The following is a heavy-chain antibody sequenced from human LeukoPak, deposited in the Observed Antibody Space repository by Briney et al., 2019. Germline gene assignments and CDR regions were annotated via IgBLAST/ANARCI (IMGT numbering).Heavy chain of an antibody. CDR3: AWGYNTNRYRYYFDY. CDR1: GLTVSSHG. CDR2: IWYEGTNK. Sequence: LTPACAPSGLTVSSHGMHCVSHPRSNGLEWGAVIWYEGTNKNYADSVKGPFTISRDNSNNTLYLQMQSLGGENAAVYYLAWGYNTNRYRYYFDYWGQGTLVTVSS. V-gene: IGHV3-33*01. D-gene: IGHD1-14*01. J-gene: IGHJ4*02.